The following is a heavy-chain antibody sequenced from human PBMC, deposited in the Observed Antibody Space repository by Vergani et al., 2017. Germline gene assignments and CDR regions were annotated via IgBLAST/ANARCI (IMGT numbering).Heavy chain of an antibody. J-gene: IGHJ4*02. V-gene: IGHV3-48*01. D-gene: IGHD1-14*01. CDR3: AREIRYKGYYFDY. CDR2: ISGSSSSTI. Sequence: EVQLVESGGGLVQPGGSLRLSCAASGFTVSSNYMSWVRQAPGKGLEWVSVISGSSSSTIYYADSVKGRFTISRDNAKNSLYLQMNSLRAEDTAVYYCAREIRYKGYYFDYWGQGTLVTVSS. CDR1: GFTVSSNY.